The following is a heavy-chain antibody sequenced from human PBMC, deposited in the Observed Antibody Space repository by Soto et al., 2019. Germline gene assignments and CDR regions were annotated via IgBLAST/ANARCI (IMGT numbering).Heavy chain of an antibody. V-gene: IGHV1-69*02. Sequence: QVQLVQSGTEVKKPGSSVKVSCKASGGTFRNYPINWVRQAPGQGLEWMGSIFPLTDIPDYAQNFQARLTISADKSTSTAYRALSSLTSDDTAMYFCARGPLVVLNYFESWGQGTLVTVSS. CDR3: ARGPLVVLNYFES. CDR2: IFPLTDIP. CDR1: GGTFRNYP. J-gene: IGHJ4*02.